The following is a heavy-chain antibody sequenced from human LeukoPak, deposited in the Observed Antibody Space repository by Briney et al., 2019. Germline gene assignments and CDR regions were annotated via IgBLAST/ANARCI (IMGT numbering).Heavy chain of an antibody. CDR3: AKDPDPRGYNNGRGFDY. J-gene: IGHJ4*02. V-gene: IGHV3-7*05. CDR2: IKQDGSEK. Sequence: GGSLRLSCAGSGFTFSAYWTSWVRQAPGKGLEWVANIKQDGSEKYYVDSVKGRFTISRDNAKNSLSLQMNSLRAEDTAVYYCAKDPDPRGYNNGRGFDYWGQGTLVTVSS. CDR1: GFTFSAYW. D-gene: IGHD1-26*01.